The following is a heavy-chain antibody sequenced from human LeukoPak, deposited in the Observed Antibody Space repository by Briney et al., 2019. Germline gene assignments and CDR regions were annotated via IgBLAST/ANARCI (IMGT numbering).Heavy chain of an antibody. J-gene: IGHJ5*02. Sequence: PGGSLRLSCAASGFTFSSYEMNWVRQAPGKGLEWVSSISSSSSYIYYADSVKGRFTISRDNAKNSLYRQMNSLRAEDTAVYYCAKEVTETGAWFDPWGQGTLVTVSS. CDR1: GFTFSSYE. V-gene: IGHV3-21*01. CDR2: ISSSSSYI. D-gene: IGHD2-21*02. CDR3: AKEVTETGAWFDP.